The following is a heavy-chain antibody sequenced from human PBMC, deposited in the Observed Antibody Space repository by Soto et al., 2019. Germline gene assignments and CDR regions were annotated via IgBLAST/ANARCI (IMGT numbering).Heavy chain of an antibody. V-gene: IGHV1-18*01. D-gene: IGHD3-22*01. J-gene: IGHJ4*02. CDR3: ARDYVYYDSSGYYYDSYFDY. CDR2: IRAYNGNT. Sequence: ASVKVSCKASGYTFTSYGISWVRQAPGQGLEWKGWIRAYNGNTNYAQKLQGRVTMTTDTSTSTAYMELRSLRSDDTAVYYCARDYVYYDSSGYYYDSYFDYWGQGTLVTVSS. CDR1: GYTFTSYG.